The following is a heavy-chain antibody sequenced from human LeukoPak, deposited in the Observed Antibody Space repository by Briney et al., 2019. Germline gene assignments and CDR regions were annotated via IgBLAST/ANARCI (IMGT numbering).Heavy chain of an antibody. V-gene: IGHV3-15*01. J-gene: IGHJ4*02. CDR2: IKSKTDGGTT. CDR3: TTEVGYDSREYYFDY. D-gene: IGHD3-22*01. CDR1: GYTLSNAW. Sequence: GGSLRLSCAASGYTLSNAWMSWVRHAPGKGLEWVGRIKSKTDGGTTDYAAPVKGRFTISRDDSKNTLNLQMNSLKTEDTAVYYFTTEVGYDSREYYFDYWGQRTLVTVSS.